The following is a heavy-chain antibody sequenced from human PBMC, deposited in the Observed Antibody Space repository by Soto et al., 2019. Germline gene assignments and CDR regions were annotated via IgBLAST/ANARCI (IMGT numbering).Heavy chain of an antibody. V-gene: IGHV3-23*01. CDR1: GFTFSSYA. D-gene: IGHD6-13*01. J-gene: IGHJ4*02. CDR3: AEASGAYSSKWPNYFDY. Sequence: EVQLLESGGGLVQPGGSLRLSCVASGFTFSSYAMNWVRQAPGKGLEWVSTASGSDGNTYYADSVKGRFTISRDNSKNTLYLHMTTPRGDDTAVYYCAEASGAYSSKWPNYFDYWGQGTLVTVSS. CDR2: ASGSDGNT.